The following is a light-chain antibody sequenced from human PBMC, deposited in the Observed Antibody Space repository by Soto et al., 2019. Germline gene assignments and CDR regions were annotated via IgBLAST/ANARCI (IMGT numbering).Light chain of an antibody. J-gene: IGKJ3*01. Sequence: QLTQSPSSLSASVGDRVTISCRASQGIANFLAWYQQKPGKAPKLLIYGASTLQSGVPSRFRGSGSGTDFTLNISSLQPEDFATYYCQQLNSFPIPFGPGTQVDI. CDR3: QQLNSFPIP. V-gene: IGKV1-9*01. CDR1: QGIANF. CDR2: GAS.